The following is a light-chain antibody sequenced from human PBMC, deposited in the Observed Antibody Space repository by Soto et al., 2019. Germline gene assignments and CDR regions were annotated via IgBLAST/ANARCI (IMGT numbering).Light chain of an antibody. Sequence: DIQMTQSPSSLSASVGDRVTITCQASQDIGNSLNWYQQKPGKAPKLLLSAASNLETGGPSRFSGSGSGTDFAIIISSLQPEDIATYYCQQANSFPYTFGQGTKLEIK. J-gene: IGKJ2*01. CDR2: AAS. CDR3: QQANSFPYT. CDR1: QDIGNS. V-gene: IGKV1-33*01.